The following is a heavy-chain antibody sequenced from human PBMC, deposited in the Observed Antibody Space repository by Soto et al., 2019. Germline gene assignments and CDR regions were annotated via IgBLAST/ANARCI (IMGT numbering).Heavy chain of an antibody. V-gene: IGHV1-24*01. J-gene: IGHJ4*02. CDR1: GYTLTELS. CDR2: FDPEDGET. Sequence: ASVKVSCKVSGYTLTELSMHCVLQSPGKGLEWMGGFDPEDGETIYAQKFQGRVTMTEDTSTDTAYMELSSLRSEDTAVYYCATPRVGATTSYFDYWGQGTLVTVSS. D-gene: IGHD1-26*01. CDR3: ATPRVGATTSYFDY.